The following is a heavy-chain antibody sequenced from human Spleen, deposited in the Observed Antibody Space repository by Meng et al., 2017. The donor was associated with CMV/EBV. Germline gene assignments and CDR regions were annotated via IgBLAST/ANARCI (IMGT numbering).Heavy chain of an antibody. CDR3: ARSGDYGDPFDF. Sequence: TSAVAGGSISSRNGWGWSRQPPGKGLEWIGDIFHSGSTSYNPSLSRRTTISVDKSKNQFSLKLNSVTAADTAVYYCARSGDYGDPFDFWGQGILVTVSS. D-gene: IGHD4-17*01. J-gene: IGHJ4*02. V-gene: IGHV4-4*02. CDR1: GGSISSRNG. CDR2: IFHSGST.